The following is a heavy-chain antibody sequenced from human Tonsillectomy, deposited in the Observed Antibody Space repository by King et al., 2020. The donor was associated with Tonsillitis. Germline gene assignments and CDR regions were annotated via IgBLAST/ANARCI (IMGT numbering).Heavy chain of an antibody. V-gene: IGHV3-7*01. Sequence: VQLVESGGGLVQPGGSLRLSCAASGFTFSSYWMSWVRQAPGKGLEWVANIKQDGSEKYYVDSVKGRFTISRDNAKNSLYLQMYSLRAEDTAVYYCARGGGSGYVPLGSKTFDYWGQGTLVTVSS. D-gene: IGHD5-12*01. CDR1: GFTFSSYW. CDR3: ARGGGSGYVPLGSKTFDY. CDR2: IKQDGSEK. J-gene: IGHJ4*02.